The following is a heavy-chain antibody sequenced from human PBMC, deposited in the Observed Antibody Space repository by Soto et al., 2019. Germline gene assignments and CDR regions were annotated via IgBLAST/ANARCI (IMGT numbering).Heavy chain of an antibody. J-gene: IGHJ5*02. CDR3: ARDGKYKGSCYAHGGFDP. V-gene: IGHV3-23*01. Sequence: EVQVLESGGGLVQPGGSLRLSCAASGVTFRNYAMSGVRQATGKGLAWAAAMRGSGSSTYYADSVKGRFTISRDNSRNPMYLQMNSLRADDTALYYCARDGKYKGSCYAHGGFDPWGQGPLVTVSS. CDR1: GVTFRNYA. D-gene: IGHD1-26*01. CDR2: MRGSGSST.